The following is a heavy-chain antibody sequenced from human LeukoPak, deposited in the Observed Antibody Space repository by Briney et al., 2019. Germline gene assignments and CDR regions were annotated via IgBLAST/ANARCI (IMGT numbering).Heavy chain of an antibody. CDR1: GFSFANSV. D-gene: IGHD6-13*01. V-gene: IGHV3-23*01. Sequence: GGSLRLSCAASGFSFANSVISWIRQAPGKGPEWVSAISGSGDRTDYADSVRGRFTISRDNSKSTLYLQMNSLRVEDTAIYYCTIREPIGYWGQGSLVTISP. J-gene: IGHJ4*02. CDR2: ISGSGDRT. CDR3: TIREPIGY.